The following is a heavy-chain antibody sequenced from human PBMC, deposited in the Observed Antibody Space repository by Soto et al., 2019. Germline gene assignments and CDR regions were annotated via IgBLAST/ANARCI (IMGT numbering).Heavy chain of an antibody. D-gene: IGHD3-10*01. CDR3: AHRPRGFSYYFDY. V-gene: IGHV2-5*08. CDR1: GGSISSGGYS. Sequence: TLSLTCAVSGGSISSGGYSWSWIRQPPGKGLEWLALIYWDDDEGYSPSLKSRLTITKDTSKNQVVLTMTNMDPVDTATYYCAHRPRGFSYYFDYWGQGTLVTVSS. J-gene: IGHJ4*02. CDR2: IYWDDDE.